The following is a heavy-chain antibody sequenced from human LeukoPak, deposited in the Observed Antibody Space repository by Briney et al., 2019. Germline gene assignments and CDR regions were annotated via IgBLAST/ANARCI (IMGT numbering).Heavy chain of an antibody. Sequence: SETLSLTCTISGGSVSDYYWSWIRQSPGKGLEWIGYIYHTGSTSYSPSLKSRVTISVDTSQNQFSLKLSSVTAAGTAVYYCASRKLGNDYWGQGTLVTVSS. CDR2: IYHTGST. D-gene: IGHD7-27*01. CDR3: ASRKLGNDY. CDR1: GGSVSDYY. V-gene: IGHV4-59*02. J-gene: IGHJ4*02.